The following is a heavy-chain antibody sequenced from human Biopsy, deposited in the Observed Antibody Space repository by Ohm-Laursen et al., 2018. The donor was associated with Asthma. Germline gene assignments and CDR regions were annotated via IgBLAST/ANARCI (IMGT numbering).Heavy chain of an antibody. CDR1: GFSFSEFV. D-gene: IGHD3-10*01. CDR3: ARDVVWFREVGGMDV. CDR2: ISYDGSTK. Sequence: SLRLSCTASGFSFSEFVMHWVRQAPGKGLEWVAVISYDGSTKYSADSVKGRFIVSRDISKNILSLQMNSLRPEDMAVYYCARDVVWFREVGGMDVWGQGTTVTVSS. J-gene: IGHJ6*02. V-gene: IGHV3-30*03.